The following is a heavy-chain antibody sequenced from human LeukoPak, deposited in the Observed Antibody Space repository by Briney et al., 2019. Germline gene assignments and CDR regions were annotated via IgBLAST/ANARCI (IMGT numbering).Heavy chain of an antibody. CDR3: ARDSDYGAPVGAFDI. V-gene: IGHV3-21*01. CDR2: ISSSSSYI. Sequence: GGSLRLSCAASGFTFSSYSMTWVRQAPGKGLEWVSSISSSSSYIYYADSVKGRFTISRDNAKNSLYLQMNSLRAEDTAVYYCARDSDYGAPVGAFDIWGQGTMVTVSS. CDR1: GFTFSSYS. D-gene: IGHD4-17*01. J-gene: IGHJ3*02.